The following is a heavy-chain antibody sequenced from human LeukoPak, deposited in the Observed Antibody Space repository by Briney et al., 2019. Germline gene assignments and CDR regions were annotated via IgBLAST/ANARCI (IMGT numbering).Heavy chain of an antibody. CDR3: ARRWNYGRNYYIDV. CDR2: INDSGTI. V-gene: IGHV4-34*01. Sequence: SETLSLTCAVYGGSFSNYYWSWIRQPPGKGLEWIGEINDSGTINYNPSLMSRVTISVGKSKNQFSLKLSSVTAADTAVYYCARRWNYGRNYYIDVWGKGATVSVSS. CDR1: GGSFSNYY. D-gene: IGHD1-7*01. J-gene: IGHJ6*03.